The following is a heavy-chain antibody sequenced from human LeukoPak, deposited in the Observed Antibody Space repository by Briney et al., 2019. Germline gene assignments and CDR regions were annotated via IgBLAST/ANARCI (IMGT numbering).Heavy chain of an antibody. Sequence: ASVKVSCKASGYTFTSYDINWVRQATGQGLEYMGWMHPNSGDTGYAQKFQGRVTMIRNTSISTAYMELRSLRSEDTAVYYCARVKEDAFDTWGQGTMVTVSS. CDR2: MHPNSGDT. V-gene: IGHV1-8*01. CDR3: ARVKEDAFDT. J-gene: IGHJ3*02. CDR1: GYTFTSYD.